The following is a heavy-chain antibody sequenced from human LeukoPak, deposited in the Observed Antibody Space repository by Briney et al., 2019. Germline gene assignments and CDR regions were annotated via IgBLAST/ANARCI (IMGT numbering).Heavy chain of an antibody. CDR1: GFTLSNYW. CDR3: ARPSYNSGWYFPFDY. Sequence: GGSLRLSCAASGFTLSNYWVIHWVRQVPGKGLQWVSRINNDGNLKTDGRDTGYADSVKGRFTISTDNAKNSLYLQMNSLRAEDTAIYYCARPSYNSGWYFPFDYWGQGTLVTVSS. D-gene: IGHD6-19*01. CDR2: INNDGNLKTDGRDT. V-gene: IGHV3-74*01. J-gene: IGHJ4*02.